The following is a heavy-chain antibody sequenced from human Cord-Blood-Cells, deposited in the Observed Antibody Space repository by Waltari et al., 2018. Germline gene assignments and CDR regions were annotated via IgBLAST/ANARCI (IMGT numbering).Heavy chain of an antibody. V-gene: IGHV3-30-3*01. D-gene: IGHD4-4*01. CDR2: ISYDGSNK. CDR3: ARDSSNYFDY. J-gene: IGHJ4*02. Sequence: QVQLVESGGGVVQPGRSLRLSCAASGFTFCSYAMHWVRQAPGKGLEWVAVISYDGSNKYYADSVKGRFTISRDNSKNTLYLQMNSLRAEDTAVYYCARDSSNYFDYWGQGTLVTVSS. CDR1: GFTFCSYA.